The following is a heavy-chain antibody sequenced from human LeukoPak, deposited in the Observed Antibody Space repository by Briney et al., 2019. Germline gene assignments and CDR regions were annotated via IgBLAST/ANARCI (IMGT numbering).Heavy chain of an antibody. Sequence: ASVKVSCKASGYTFTSYYMHWVRPAPGQGLAWMGIINPSGGSTSYAQKFQGRVTMTRDTSTSTVYMELSSLRSEDTAVYYCARGPRDDWGYFDCWGQGTLVTVSS. CDR2: INPSGGST. CDR1: GYTFTSYY. CDR3: ARGPRDDWGYFDC. V-gene: IGHV1-46*01. J-gene: IGHJ4*02. D-gene: IGHD5-24*01.